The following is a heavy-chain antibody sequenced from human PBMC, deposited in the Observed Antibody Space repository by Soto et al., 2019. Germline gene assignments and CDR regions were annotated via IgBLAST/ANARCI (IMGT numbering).Heavy chain of an antibody. CDR3: AKDLTLLLEPNYYDSSGSTIWDY. D-gene: IGHD3-22*01. J-gene: IGHJ4*02. CDR1: GFTFSSYA. CDR2: ISGSGGST. Sequence: GGSLRLSCAASGFTFSSYAMSWVRQAPGKGLEWVSAISGSGGSTYYADSVKGRFTISRDNSKNTLYLQMNSLRAEDTAVYYCAKDLTLLLEPNYYDSSGSTIWDYWGQGTLVTVSS. V-gene: IGHV3-23*01.